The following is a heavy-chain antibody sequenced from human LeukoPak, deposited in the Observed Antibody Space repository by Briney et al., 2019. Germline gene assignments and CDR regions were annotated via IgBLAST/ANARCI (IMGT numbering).Heavy chain of an antibody. J-gene: IGHJ4*02. CDR2: ISYDGGRK. Sequence: GGSLRLSCVASGFRFSGYAIHWVRQAPGKGLEWVALISYDGGRKDYADSVRGRFTIDRDNSKNTVYLQMNSLRPDDTAIYFCARQEARNYYYEGLDYWGPGNLVTVSS. V-gene: IGHV3-30*04. CDR3: ARQEARNYYYEGLDY. D-gene: IGHD3-22*01. CDR1: GFRFSGYA.